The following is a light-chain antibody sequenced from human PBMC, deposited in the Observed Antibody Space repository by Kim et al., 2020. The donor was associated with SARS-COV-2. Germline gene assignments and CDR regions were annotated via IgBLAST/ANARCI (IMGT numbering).Light chain of an antibody. Sequence: DIQMTQSPSTLSASVGDRVTITCRASQSISSWLAWYQQKPGKAPKLLIYKASSFESGVPSRFSGSGSGTEFTLTISSLQPDDFATYYCQQYNSYSPWTFGQGTKVDIK. CDR3: QQYNSYSPWT. CDR2: KAS. V-gene: IGKV1-5*03. J-gene: IGKJ1*01. CDR1: QSISSW.